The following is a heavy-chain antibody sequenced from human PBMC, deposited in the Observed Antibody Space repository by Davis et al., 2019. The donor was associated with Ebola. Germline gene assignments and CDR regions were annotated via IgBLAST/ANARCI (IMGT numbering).Heavy chain of an antibody. CDR1: GGSFSGYY. J-gene: IGHJ4*02. Sequence: SETLSLTCAVYGGSFSGYYWSWIRQPPGKGLEWIGEINHSGSTNYTPSLKSRVTISVDTSKNQFSLKLSSVTAADTAVYYCARRRSYSSSPLGYWGQGTLVTVSS. CDR2: INHSGST. D-gene: IGHD6-13*01. CDR3: ARRRSYSSSPLGY. V-gene: IGHV4-34*01.